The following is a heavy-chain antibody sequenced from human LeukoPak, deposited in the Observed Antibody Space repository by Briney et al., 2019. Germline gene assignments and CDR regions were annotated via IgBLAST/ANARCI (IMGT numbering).Heavy chain of an antibody. J-gene: IGHJ6*02. Sequence: ASVKASCKASGYTFTTYAMHWVRQAPGQRLEWMGWISGGNGNTRYSQKFQGRVTITRDTSASTAYMEMSRLRSEDTAVYYCARERLWFGEIRDGMDVWGQGTTVTVSS. CDR3: ARERLWFGEIRDGMDV. CDR1: GYTFTTYA. V-gene: IGHV1-3*01. CDR2: ISGGNGNT. D-gene: IGHD3-10*01.